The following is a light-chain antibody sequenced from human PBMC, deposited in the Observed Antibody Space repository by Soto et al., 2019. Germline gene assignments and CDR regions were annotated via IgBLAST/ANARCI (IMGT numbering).Light chain of an antibody. Sequence: EIVLTQSPGTLSLSPGERATLSCRASQSVSSNLAWYQQKPAHAAPRLIYGAASRATGSPPRMSGSGSGAEFFLITSSLQSDDFSVDYYYQYNNWPQTFGQGTKVDIK. J-gene: IGKJ1*01. V-gene: IGKV3-15*01. CDR3: YQYNNWPQT. CDR1: QSVSSN. CDR2: GAA.